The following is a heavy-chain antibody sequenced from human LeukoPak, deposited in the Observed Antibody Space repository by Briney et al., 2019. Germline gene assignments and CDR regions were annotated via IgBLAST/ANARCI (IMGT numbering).Heavy chain of an antibody. CDR1: GYTFTSYG. CDR2: ISAYNGNT. J-gene: IGHJ4*02. V-gene: IGHV1-18*01. CDR3: ARVGIDNFGELLEPFDY. D-gene: IGHD3-10*01. Sequence: ASVKVSCKASGYTFTSYGISWVRQAPGQGLEWMGWISAYNGNTNYAQKLQGRVTMTTDTSTSTAYMELRSLRSDDTAVYYCARVGIDNFGELLEPFDYWGQGTLVTVSS.